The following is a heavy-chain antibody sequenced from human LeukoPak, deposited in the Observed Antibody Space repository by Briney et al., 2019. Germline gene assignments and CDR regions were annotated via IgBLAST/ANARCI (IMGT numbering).Heavy chain of an antibody. CDR1: GYTLTELS. CDR2: FDPEDGET. Sequence: GASVKVSCKVSGYTLTELSMHWVRQAPGKGLEWMGGFDPEDGETIYAQKFQGRVTMTEDTSTDTAYMELSSLRSEDTAVYYCATGSLILYAATGAFDIWGQGTMVTVSS. V-gene: IGHV1-24*01. J-gene: IGHJ3*02. CDR3: ATGSLILYAATGAFDI. D-gene: IGHD2-15*01.